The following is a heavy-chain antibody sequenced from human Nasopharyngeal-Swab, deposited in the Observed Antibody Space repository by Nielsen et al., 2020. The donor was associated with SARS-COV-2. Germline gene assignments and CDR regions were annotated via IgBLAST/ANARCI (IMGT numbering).Heavy chain of an antibody. V-gene: IGHV3-30*02. CDR3: ARDSDNWAIDY. D-gene: IGHD1-1*01. J-gene: IGHJ4*02. Sequence: GESLKISCAASGFTFSSFGMHWVRQAPGKGLEWVAFIAHDASNEYYGDSVKGRFSISRDNSKNTLYLQMNSLRSEDTAVYYCARDSDNWAIDYWGQGTLVTVSP. CDR2: IAHDASNE. CDR1: GFTFSSFG.